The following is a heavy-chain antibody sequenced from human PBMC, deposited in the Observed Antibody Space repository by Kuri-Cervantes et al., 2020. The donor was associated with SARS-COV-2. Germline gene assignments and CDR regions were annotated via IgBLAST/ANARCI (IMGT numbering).Heavy chain of an antibody. Sequence: GESLKISCAASGFTFSSYGMHWVRQAPGKGLEWVAFIRYDGSNKYYADSVKGRFTISRDNSKNTLYLQMNSLRADDTAVYYCARDGAEIAVHNWFDPWGQGTLVTVSS. CDR2: IRYDGSNK. J-gene: IGHJ5*02. CDR1: GFTFSSYG. V-gene: IGHV3-30*02. CDR3: ARDGAEIAVHNWFDP. D-gene: IGHD5-24*01.